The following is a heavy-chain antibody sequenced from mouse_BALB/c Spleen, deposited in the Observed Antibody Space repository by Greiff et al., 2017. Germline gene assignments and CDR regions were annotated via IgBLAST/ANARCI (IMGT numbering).Heavy chain of an antibody. CDR2: INPSNGGT. J-gene: IGHJ4*01. CDR1: GYTFTSYY. D-gene: IGHD2-14*01. V-gene: IGHV1S81*02. Sequence: QVQLQQPGAELVKPGASVKLSCKASGYTFTSYYMYWVKQRPGQGLEWIGEINPSNGGTNFNEKFKSKATLTVDKSSSTAYMQLSSLTSEDSAVYYCTRWGVRQYAMDYWGQGTSVTVSS. CDR3: TRWGVRQYAMDY.